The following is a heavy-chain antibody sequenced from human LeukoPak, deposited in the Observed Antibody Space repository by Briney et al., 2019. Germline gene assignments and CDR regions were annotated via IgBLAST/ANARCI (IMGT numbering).Heavy chain of an antibody. D-gene: IGHD3-10*01. V-gene: IGHV4-39*01. Sequence: SETLSLTCTVSGGSISSSSYYWGWIRQPPGKGLEWIGSIFYSGSTFYNPSLKSRVTISVDTSKNQFSLKLSSVTAADTAVFYCARQGSYSYGSGTYYNGHFDYWAQGILVTVSS. J-gene: IGHJ4*02. CDR2: IFYSGST. CDR3: ARQGSYSYGSGTYYNGHFDY. CDR1: GGSISSSSYY.